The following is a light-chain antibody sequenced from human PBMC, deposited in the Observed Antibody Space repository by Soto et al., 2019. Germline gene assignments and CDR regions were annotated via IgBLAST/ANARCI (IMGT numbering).Light chain of an antibody. Sequence: LTQSPGPLSLSPGARAALSCRASQSVRSHLGWYQQKPGKAPRLLIFDASNRATGIPVRFSGSGSGTDFTLTISSLEPQDSAVYYCQQRSDWPLTFGGGTKVDIK. CDR1: QSVRSH. V-gene: IGKV3-11*01. CDR3: QQRSDWPLT. CDR2: DAS. J-gene: IGKJ4*01.